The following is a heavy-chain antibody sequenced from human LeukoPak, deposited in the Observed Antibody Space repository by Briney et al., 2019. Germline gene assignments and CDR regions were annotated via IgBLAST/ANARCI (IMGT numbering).Heavy chain of an antibody. CDR3: ARGGNYYGSGSYYSDY. J-gene: IGHJ4*02. Sequence: PGGSLRLSCAASGFTVSNNYMNWVRQAPGKGLEWVSVIYSGGTTYCADSVKGRCSISRDSSKNTVYFHMDSLRVEDTAVYYCARGGNYYGSGSYYSDYWGQGTLVTVSS. V-gene: IGHV3-53*01. CDR1: GFTVSNNY. D-gene: IGHD3-10*01. CDR2: IYSGGTT.